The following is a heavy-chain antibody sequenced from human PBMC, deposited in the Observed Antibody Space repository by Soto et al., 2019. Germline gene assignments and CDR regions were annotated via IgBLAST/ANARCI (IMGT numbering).Heavy chain of an antibody. J-gene: IGHJ6*02. V-gene: IGHV1-46*01. CDR2: INPSGGST. CDR3: ARGSSSDYYYYGMDV. D-gene: IGHD6-6*01. CDR1: GYTFTSYY. Sequence: GASVKVSCKASGYTFTSYYMHWVRQAPGQGLEWMGIINPSGGSTSYAQKFQGRVTMTRDTSTSTVYMELSSLRSEDTAVYYCARGSSSDYYYYGMDVWGQGTTVTVSS.